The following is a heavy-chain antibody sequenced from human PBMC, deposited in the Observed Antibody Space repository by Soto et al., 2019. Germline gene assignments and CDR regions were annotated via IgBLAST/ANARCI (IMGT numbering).Heavy chain of an antibody. D-gene: IGHD6-6*01. CDR3: AKDSLVAARYYYGMDV. V-gene: IGHV3-30*18. Sequence: PGGSLRLSCAASGFTFTSYGMHWVRQAPGKELEWVAVISYDGSNKYYGDSVKGRFTISRDNSKSTLFLQMNSLRAEDTAVYYCAKDSLVAARYYYGMDVWGQGTTVTVSS. CDR1: GFTFTSYG. J-gene: IGHJ6*02. CDR2: ISYDGSNK.